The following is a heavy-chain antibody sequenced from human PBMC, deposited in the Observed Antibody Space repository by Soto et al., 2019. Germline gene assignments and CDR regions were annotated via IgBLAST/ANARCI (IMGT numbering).Heavy chain of an antibody. CDR1: GGTFSSYA. CDR2: IIPIFGTA. J-gene: IGHJ6*02. Sequence: QVQLVQSGAEVKKPGSSVKVSCKASGGTFSSYAISWVRQAPEQGLEWMGGIIPIFGTANYAQKFQGRVTITADESTSTAYMELSSLRSEDTAVYYCARSVDTAMSNYYYYGMDVWGQGTTVTVSS. V-gene: IGHV1-69*12. CDR3: ARSVDTAMSNYYYYGMDV. D-gene: IGHD5-18*01.